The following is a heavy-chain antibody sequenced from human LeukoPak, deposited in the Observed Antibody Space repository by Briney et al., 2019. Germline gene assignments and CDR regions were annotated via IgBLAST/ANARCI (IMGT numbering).Heavy chain of an antibody. J-gene: IGHJ4*02. V-gene: IGHV4-34*01. CDR1: GGPFSGYY. CDR2: INHSGST. D-gene: IGHD5-18*01. CDR3: ARGGFGYSYGDGLDY. Sequence: SETLSLTCAVYGGPFSGYYWSWIRQPPGKGLEWVGEINHSGSTNYNPSLKSRVTISVDTSKNQFSLKLSSVTAADTAVYYCARGGFGYSYGDGLDYWGQGTLVTVSS.